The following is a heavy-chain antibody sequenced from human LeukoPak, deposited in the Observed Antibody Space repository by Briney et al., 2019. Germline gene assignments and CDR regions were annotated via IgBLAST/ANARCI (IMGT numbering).Heavy chain of an antibody. CDR1: GGSISSGSYY. Sequence: PSQTLSLTCTVSGGSISSGSYYWSWIRQPAGRGLEWIGRIYTSGSTNYNPSLKSRVTISVDTSKNQFSLKLSSVTAADTAVYYCARSLGERWLQFLDWFDPWGQGTLVTVSS. CDR2: IYTSGST. CDR3: ARSLGERWLQFLDWFDP. D-gene: IGHD5-24*01. J-gene: IGHJ5*02. V-gene: IGHV4-61*02.